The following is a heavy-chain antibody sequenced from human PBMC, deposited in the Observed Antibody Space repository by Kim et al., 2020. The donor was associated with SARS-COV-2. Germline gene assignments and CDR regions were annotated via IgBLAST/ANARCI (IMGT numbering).Heavy chain of an antibody. J-gene: IGHJ4*02. CDR1: GGSFSGYY. CDR2: INHSGST. D-gene: IGHD5-12*01. V-gene: IGHV4-34*01. Sequence: SETLSLTCAVYGGSFSGYYWSWIRQPPGKGLEWIGEINHSGSTNYNPSLKSRVTISVDTSKNQFSLKLSSVTAADTAVYYCARARYSTRGYSGYDGRTNLYYFDYWGQGTLVTVSS. CDR3: ARARYSTRGYSGYDGRTNLYYFDY.